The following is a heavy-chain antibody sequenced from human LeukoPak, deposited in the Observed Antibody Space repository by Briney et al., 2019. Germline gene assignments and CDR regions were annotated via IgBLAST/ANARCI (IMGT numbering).Heavy chain of an antibody. Sequence: PSQTLSLTCTVSGGSISSGGYYWSWIRQPAGKGLEWIGRIYTSGSTNYNPSLKSRVTMSVDTSKNQFSLKLSSVTAADTAVYYCARAGFLLEWRDAFDIWGQGTMVTVSS. CDR3: ARAGFLLEWRDAFDI. J-gene: IGHJ3*02. CDR1: GGSISSGGYY. V-gene: IGHV4-61*02. D-gene: IGHD3-3*01. CDR2: IYTSGST.